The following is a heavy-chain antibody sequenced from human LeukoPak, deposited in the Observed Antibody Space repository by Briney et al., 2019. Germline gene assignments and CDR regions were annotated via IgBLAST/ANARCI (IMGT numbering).Heavy chain of an antibody. V-gene: IGHV3-21*01. J-gene: IGHJ5*02. CDR1: GFTFSSYS. CDR2: ISSSSSYI. CDR3: ARGRIVVVVAATIWFDP. Sequence: PGRSLRLSCAASGFTFSSYSMNWVRQAPGKGLEWVSSISSSSSYIYYADSVKGRFTISRDNAKNSLYLQMNSLRAEDTAVYYCARGRIVVVVAATIWFDPWGQGTLVTVSS. D-gene: IGHD2-15*01.